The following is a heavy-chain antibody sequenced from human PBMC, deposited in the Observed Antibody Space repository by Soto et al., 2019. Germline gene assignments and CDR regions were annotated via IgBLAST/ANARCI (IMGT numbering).Heavy chain of an antibody. V-gene: IGHV3-30-3*01. D-gene: IGHD6-13*01. J-gene: IGHJ4*02. CDR1: GFTFSSYA. CDR3: ARDRWRYSSSWQLDY. CDR2: ISYDGSNK. Sequence: GGSLRLSCAASGFTFSSYAMHWVRQAPGKGLEWVAVISYDGSNKYYADSVKGRFTISRDNSKNTLYLQMNSLRAEDTAVYYCARDRWRYSSSWQLDYWGQGTLVPVSS.